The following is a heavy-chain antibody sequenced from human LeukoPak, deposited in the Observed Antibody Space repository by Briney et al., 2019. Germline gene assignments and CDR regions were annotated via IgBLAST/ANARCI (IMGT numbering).Heavy chain of an antibody. CDR2: IIPIFGIA. Sequence: PVKVSCKASGGTFSSYAISWVRQAPGQGLEWMGRIIPIFGIANYAQKFQGRVTITADKSTSTAYMELSSLRSEDTAVYYCASMVRGYYYYGMDVWGQGTTVTVSS. V-gene: IGHV1-69*04. J-gene: IGHJ6*02. D-gene: IGHD3-10*01. CDR1: GGTFSSYA. CDR3: ASMVRGYYYYGMDV.